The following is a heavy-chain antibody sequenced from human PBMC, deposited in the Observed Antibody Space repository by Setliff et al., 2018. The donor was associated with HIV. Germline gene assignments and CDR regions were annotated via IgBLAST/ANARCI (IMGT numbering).Heavy chain of an antibody. CDR2: VHWNGGRV. Sequence: PGGSLRLSCVASGLKFDDFGMSWVRQVPGKGLEWVSGVHWNGGRVGYADSVKGRFTVSRDNAKNSVYLQMNSLRVEDTGLYYCARDPYRGSYYEADYWGQGTLVTVSS. V-gene: IGHV3-20*04. CDR3: ARDPYRGSYYEADY. CDR1: GLKFDDFG. J-gene: IGHJ4*02. D-gene: IGHD1-26*01.